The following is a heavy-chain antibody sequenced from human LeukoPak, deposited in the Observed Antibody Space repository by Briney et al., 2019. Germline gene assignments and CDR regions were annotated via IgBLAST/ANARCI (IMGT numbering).Heavy chain of an antibody. Sequence: PGGSLRLSCGASGFMFSNNWMSWIRQAPGKGLGWMANIKPDGSNEYYADSVKGRFTISRDNAKNSLYLHMNSLRVEDTAIYYCVININWSFGSWDQGDVVIVSS. CDR3: VININWSFGS. V-gene: IGHV3-7*01. D-gene: IGHD1-1*01. CDR2: IKPDGSNE. J-gene: IGHJ4*02. CDR1: GFMFSNNW.